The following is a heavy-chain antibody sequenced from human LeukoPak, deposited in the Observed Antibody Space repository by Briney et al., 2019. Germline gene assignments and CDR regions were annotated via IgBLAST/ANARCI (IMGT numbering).Heavy chain of an antibody. CDR3: ARDWALDY. V-gene: IGHV3-69-1*01. J-gene: IGHJ4*02. D-gene: IGHD7-27*01. CDR1: GFTLSNYD. Sequence: GGSLRLSCAASGFTLSNYDINWVRQAPGKGLEWVSFISSSSTIYYADSVKGRFTISRDNAKNSLYLQMDSLRAEDTAVYYCARDWALDYWGQGTLVTVSS. CDR2: ISSSSTI.